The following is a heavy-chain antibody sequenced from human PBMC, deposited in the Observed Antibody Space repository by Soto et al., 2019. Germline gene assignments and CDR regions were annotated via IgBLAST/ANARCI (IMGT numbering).Heavy chain of an antibody. CDR1: GGSISSGGYY. CDR3: AREKRGHVAWFDP. CDR2: IYYSGST. D-gene: IGHD3-10*01. Sequence: QVQLQESGPGLVKPSQTLSLTCTVSGGSISSGGYYWSWIRQHPGKALEWIGYIYYSGSTYYNPSLQSRVTISVDTSKNQFSLKLSSVTAADTAVYYCAREKRGHVAWFDPWGQGTLVTVSS. V-gene: IGHV4-31*03. J-gene: IGHJ5*02.